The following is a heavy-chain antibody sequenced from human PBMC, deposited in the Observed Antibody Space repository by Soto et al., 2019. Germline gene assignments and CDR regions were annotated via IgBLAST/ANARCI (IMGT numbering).Heavy chain of an antibody. CDR3: AKDTWVYIDGDTNGVPLPQPLRFYYYYGMDV. CDR2: ISWNSGSI. V-gene: IGHV3-9*01. CDR1: GFTFDDYA. D-gene: IGHD2-8*01. Sequence: EVQLVESGGGLVQPGRSLRLSCAASGFTFDDYAMHWVRQAPGKGLEWVSGISWNSGSIGYADSVKGRITISRDNAKNSLYLQMNSLRAEDTALYYCAKDTWVYIDGDTNGVPLPQPLRFYYYYGMDVWGQGTTVTVSS. J-gene: IGHJ6*02.